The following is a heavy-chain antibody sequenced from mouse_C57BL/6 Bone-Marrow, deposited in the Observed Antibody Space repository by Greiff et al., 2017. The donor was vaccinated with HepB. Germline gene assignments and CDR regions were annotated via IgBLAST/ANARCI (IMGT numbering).Heavy chain of an antibody. V-gene: IGHV1-64*01. CDR3: ARTPNWPAWFAY. J-gene: IGHJ3*01. D-gene: IGHD4-1*01. CDR1: GYTFTSYW. Sequence: QVQLQQPGAELVKPGASVKLSCKASGYTFTSYWMHWVKQRPGQGLEWIGMIHPNSGSTNYNEKFKSKATLTVDKSSSTAYMQLSSLTSEDSAVYYCARTPNWPAWFAYWGQGTLVTVSA. CDR2: IHPNSGST.